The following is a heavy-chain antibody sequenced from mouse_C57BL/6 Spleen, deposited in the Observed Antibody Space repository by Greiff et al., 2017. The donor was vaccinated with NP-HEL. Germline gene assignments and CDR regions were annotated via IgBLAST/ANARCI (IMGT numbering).Heavy chain of an antibody. CDR2: IDPETGGT. Sequence: VQLQQSGAELVRPGASVTLSCKASGYTFTDYEMHWVKQTPVHGLEWIGAIDPETGGTAYNQKFKGKAILTADKSSSTAYMELRSLTSEDSAVYYCTRGFYYDHYYAMDYWGQGTSVTVSS. J-gene: IGHJ4*01. CDR1: GYTFTDYE. V-gene: IGHV1-15*01. CDR3: TRGFYYDHYYAMDY. D-gene: IGHD2-4*01.